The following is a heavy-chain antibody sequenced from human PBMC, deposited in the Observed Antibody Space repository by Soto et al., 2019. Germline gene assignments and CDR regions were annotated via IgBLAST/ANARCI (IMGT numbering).Heavy chain of an antibody. CDR3: ARDRCSSTTGARGYWYFDL. V-gene: IGHV1-69*08. D-gene: IGHD2-2*01. J-gene: IGHJ2*01. Sequence: QVQLVQSGAEVKKPGSSVKVSCKASGGTFSSYTISWVRQAPGQGLEWMGRISPVLGLPNYAQKFQGRVTTTAEKSTSTAYMELSSLRSEDTAVYYCARDRCSSTTGARGYWYFDLWGRGTLVTVTS. CDR1: GGTFSSYT. CDR2: ISPVLGLP.